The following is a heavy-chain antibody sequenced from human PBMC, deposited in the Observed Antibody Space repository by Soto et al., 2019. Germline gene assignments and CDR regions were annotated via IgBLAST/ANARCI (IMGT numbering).Heavy chain of an antibody. D-gene: IGHD5-18*01. CDR3: ARDLDGMLWSPGAFDI. V-gene: IGHV4-59*01. Sequence: SETLSLTCTVSGGSISSYYWSWIRQPPRKGLEWIGYIYYSGSTNYNPSLKSRVTISVDTSKNQFSLKLSSVTAADTAVYYCARDLDGMLWSPGAFDIWGQGTMVTVSS. J-gene: IGHJ3*02. CDR1: GGSISSYY. CDR2: IYYSGST.